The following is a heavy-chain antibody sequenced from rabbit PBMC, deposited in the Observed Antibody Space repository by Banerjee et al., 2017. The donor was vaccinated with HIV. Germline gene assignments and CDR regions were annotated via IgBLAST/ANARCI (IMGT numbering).Heavy chain of an antibody. D-gene: IGHD1-1*01. V-gene: IGHV1S45*01. J-gene: IGHJ4*01. CDR1: GIDFSSYG. Sequence: QEQLVESGGGLVTLGGSLKLSCKASGIDFSSYGISWVRQAPGKGLEWIAYIYPDYDTTDYASWAKGRFTISKTSSTTVTLQMTSLTAADTATYFCARSTSGYDIGDLWGPGTL. CDR3: ARSTSGYDIGDL. CDR2: IYPDYDTT.